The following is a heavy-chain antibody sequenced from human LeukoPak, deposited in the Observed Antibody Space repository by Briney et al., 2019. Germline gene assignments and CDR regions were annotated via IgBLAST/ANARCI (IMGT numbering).Heavy chain of an antibody. CDR2: IRGSGDRT. V-gene: IGHV3-23*01. CDR1: GFTFSSYA. J-gene: IGHJ6*03. CDR3: AKFKDYYYYYYMDV. Sequence: GGSLRLSCAASGFTFSSYAMSWVRQAPGKGLEWVSAIRGSGDRTHYADSVKGRFTISRDNSKNTLYLQMNSLRAEDTAVYYCAKFKDYYYYYYMDVWGKGTTVTISS.